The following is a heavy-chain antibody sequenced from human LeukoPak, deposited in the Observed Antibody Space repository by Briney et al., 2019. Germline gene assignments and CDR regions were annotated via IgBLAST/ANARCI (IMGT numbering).Heavy chain of an antibody. CDR3: AKLSSGWYSVAGDC. D-gene: IGHD6-19*01. V-gene: IGHV3-23*01. CDR2: ISSSGGST. Sequence: GGSLRLSCAASGFTFSSYAMSWVRQAPGKGLEWVSAISSSGGSTYYADSVKGRFTISRDNSKNTLYLQMNSLRAEDTAVYYCAKLSSGWYSVAGDCWGQGTLVTVSS. CDR1: GFTFSSYA. J-gene: IGHJ4*02.